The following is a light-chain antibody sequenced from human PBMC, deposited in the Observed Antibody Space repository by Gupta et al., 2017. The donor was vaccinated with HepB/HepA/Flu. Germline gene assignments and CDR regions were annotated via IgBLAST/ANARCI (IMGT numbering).Light chain of an antibody. Sequence: VMTPSRATLSVSPGERETLSCRASQTVTNQLDWYQQKPGQVPRRLIYGASNRATGITDRFTGSGSETEFTLTSSSRQSEDFAVDYLQDDNNWHTCGGGTKVENK. J-gene: IGKJ4*01. V-gene: IGKV3-15*01. CDR1: QTVTNQ. CDR2: GAS. CDR3: QDDNNWHT.